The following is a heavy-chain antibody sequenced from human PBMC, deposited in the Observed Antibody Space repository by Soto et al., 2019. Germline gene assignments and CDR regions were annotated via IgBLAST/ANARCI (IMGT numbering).Heavy chain of an antibody. D-gene: IGHD3-3*01. J-gene: IGHJ4*02. CDR3: AKGSSGLRFLEWLSPHDY. CDR1: GFTFSNYA. Sequence: GGSLRLSCAASGFTFSNYAMSWVRQAPGKGLEWVSAISGGGSSTYYADSVKGRFTISRDNSKNTLYLQMNSLRAEDTAVYYCAKGSSGLRFLEWLSPHDYWGQGTLVTVSS. V-gene: IGHV3-23*01. CDR2: ISGGGSST.